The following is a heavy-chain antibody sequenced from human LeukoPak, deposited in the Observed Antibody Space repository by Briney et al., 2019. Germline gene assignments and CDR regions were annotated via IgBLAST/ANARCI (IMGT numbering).Heavy chain of an antibody. D-gene: IGHD2-2*02. CDR1: GGSFSGYY. Sequence: SETLSLTCAVYGGSFSGYYWSWVRQPPGKGLEWIGEINHSGSTNYNPSLKSRVTISVDTSKNQFSLKLSSVTAADTAVYYCARGPYCSSTSCYSYYYYYMDVWGKGTTVTVSS. V-gene: IGHV4-34*01. J-gene: IGHJ6*03. CDR2: INHSGST. CDR3: ARGPYCSSTSCYSYYYYYMDV.